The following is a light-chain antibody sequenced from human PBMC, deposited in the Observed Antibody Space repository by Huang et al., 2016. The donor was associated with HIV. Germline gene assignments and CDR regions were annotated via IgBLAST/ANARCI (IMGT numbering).Light chain of an antibody. CDR2: ASS. V-gene: IGKV1-39*01. CDR1: QTISNY. Sequence: DIQMTQSPSSLSASVGDRVTITCQASQTISNYLNWYQQKPGKAPKLLIYASSDLQSGVPSRFSGRGSGTDFTLTISSLQPEDSATYYCQQSSISPWTFGQGTRVEIK. J-gene: IGKJ1*01. CDR3: QQSSISPWT.